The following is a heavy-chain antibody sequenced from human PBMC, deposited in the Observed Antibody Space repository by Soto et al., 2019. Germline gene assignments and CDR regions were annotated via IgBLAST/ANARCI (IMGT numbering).Heavy chain of an antibody. CDR3: VRDGTKNLRDRFDP. Sequence: SETLSLTCTVSGGCMIAYYWNWMRQPPGKGLQWIVYTYYSGSTTYNPSLKSRVTISVDSSKNQFSLKLDSVTPADTAIYYCVRDGTKNLRDRFDPWGRGILVTVS. D-gene: IGHD1-1*01. CDR1: GGCMIAYY. CDR2: TYYSGST. V-gene: IGHV4-59*01. J-gene: IGHJ5*02.